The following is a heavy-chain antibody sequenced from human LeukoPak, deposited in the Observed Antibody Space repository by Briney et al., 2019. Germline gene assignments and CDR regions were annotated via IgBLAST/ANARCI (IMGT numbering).Heavy chain of an antibody. CDR1: GFTFSRSW. V-gene: IGHV3-21*01. D-gene: IGHD3/OR15-3a*01. Sequence: PGGSLRLSCAGSGFTFSRSWMTWVRQAPGKGLEWVSSISSSSSYIYYADSVKGRFTISRDNAKNSLYLQMNSLRAEDTAVYYCARDWTFKWPLRGAFDIWGQGTMVTVSS. CDR2: ISSSSSYI. CDR3: ARDWTFKWPLRGAFDI. J-gene: IGHJ3*02.